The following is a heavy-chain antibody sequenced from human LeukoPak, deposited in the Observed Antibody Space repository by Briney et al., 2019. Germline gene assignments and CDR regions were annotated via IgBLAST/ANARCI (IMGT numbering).Heavy chain of an antibody. Sequence: ASVKVSCKASGYTFTSYGISWVRQAPGQGLEWMGWISGYNGNTNYAQKFQGRVTITIDTSTSTLYMELRSLRSDDTAVYYCARGRTHRRLWLGESTGGPFDYWGQGTLVTVSS. CDR3: ARGRTHRRLWLGESTGGPFDY. J-gene: IGHJ4*02. CDR1: GYTFTSYG. V-gene: IGHV1-18*01. CDR2: ISGYNGNT. D-gene: IGHD3-10*01.